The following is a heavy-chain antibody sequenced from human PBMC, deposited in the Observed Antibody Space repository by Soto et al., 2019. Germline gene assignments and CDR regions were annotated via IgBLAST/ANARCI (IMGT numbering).Heavy chain of an antibody. Sequence: ASVKVSCKVSGYTLTELSMHWVRQAPGKGLEWMGGFDPEDGETIYAQKFQGRVIMTEDTSTDTAYMELSSLRSEDTAVYYCATAKYYYDSSGYSRYYFDYWGQGTLVTVSS. D-gene: IGHD3-22*01. V-gene: IGHV1-24*01. CDR1: GYTLTELS. J-gene: IGHJ4*02. CDR2: FDPEDGET. CDR3: ATAKYYYDSSGYSRYYFDY.